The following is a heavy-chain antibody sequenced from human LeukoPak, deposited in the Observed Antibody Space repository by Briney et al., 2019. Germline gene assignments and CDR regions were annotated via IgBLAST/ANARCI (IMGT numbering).Heavy chain of an antibody. CDR3: ARASTHGSGSYYKY. CDR1: GYIFNSYG. Sequence: ASVKVSCKASGYIFNSYGISWVRQAPGQGLEWMGWISAYNGNTNYAQNLQGRVIMTTDTSTRTAHMELRSLRSDDTAVYFCARASTHGSGSYYKYWGQGSLVTVSS. J-gene: IGHJ4*02. CDR2: ISAYNGNT. V-gene: IGHV1-18*01. D-gene: IGHD3-10*01.